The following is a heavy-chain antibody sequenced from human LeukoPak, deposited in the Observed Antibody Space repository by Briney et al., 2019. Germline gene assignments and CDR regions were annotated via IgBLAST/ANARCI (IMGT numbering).Heavy chain of an antibody. V-gene: IGHV4-39*07. CDR2: VYYSGST. CDR1: GGSITSGNYY. Sequence: PSETLSLTCTVTGGSITSGNYYWGWLRQPPGKGLEWIGSVYYSGSTYYNPSLKSRVTISIDTSKNQFSLKLTSVTAADTAVYCCARADYYGSSAYPYWGQGTLVTVSS. CDR3: ARADYYGSSAYPY. J-gene: IGHJ4*02. D-gene: IGHD3-22*01.